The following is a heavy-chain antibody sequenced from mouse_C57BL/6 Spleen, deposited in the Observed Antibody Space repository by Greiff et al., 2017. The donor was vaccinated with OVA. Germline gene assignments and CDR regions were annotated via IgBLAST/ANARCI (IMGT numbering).Heavy chain of an antibody. Sequence: QVQLQQPGAELVRPGSSVKLSCKASGYTFTSYWMHWVKQRPIQGLEWIGNIDPSDSETHYNQKFKDKATLTVDKSSSTAYMQLSSLTSEDSAVYYCARGDYGYPGLAYWGQGTLVTVSA. CDR2: IDPSDSET. J-gene: IGHJ3*01. D-gene: IGHD2-2*01. CDR3: ARGDYGYPGLAY. CDR1: GYTFTSYW. V-gene: IGHV1-52*01.